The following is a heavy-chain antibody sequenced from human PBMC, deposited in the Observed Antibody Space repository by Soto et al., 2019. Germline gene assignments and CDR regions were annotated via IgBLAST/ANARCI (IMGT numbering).Heavy chain of an antibody. CDR1: GFTFSSYA. J-gene: IGHJ6*02. Sequence: EVQLLESGGGLVQPGGSLRLSCAASGFTFSSYAMSWVRQAPGKGLEWVSAISGSGGSTYYADSVKGRFTISRDNSKKPLYLQMSSLRAEDRAVYYCATLCPRASITMVRGRDYYYGMDVWGQGTTVTVSS. V-gene: IGHV3-23*01. D-gene: IGHD3-10*01. CDR3: ATLCPRASITMVRGRDYYYGMDV. CDR2: ISGSGGST.